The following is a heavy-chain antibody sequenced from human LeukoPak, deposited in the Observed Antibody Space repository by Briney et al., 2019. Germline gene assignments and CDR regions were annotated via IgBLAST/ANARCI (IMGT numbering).Heavy chain of an antibody. J-gene: IGHJ6*02. Sequence: GGSLRLSCAASGFTFSSYGMHWVRQAPGKGLEWVAVISYDGSNKYYADSVKGRFTISRDNSKNTLYLQMNSLRAEDTAVYYCAKVITMVRGVPRNGMDVWGQGTTVTVSS. V-gene: IGHV3-30*18. CDR3: AKVITMVRGVPRNGMDV. D-gene: IGHD3-10*01. CDR2: ISYDGSNK. CDR1: GFTFSSYG.